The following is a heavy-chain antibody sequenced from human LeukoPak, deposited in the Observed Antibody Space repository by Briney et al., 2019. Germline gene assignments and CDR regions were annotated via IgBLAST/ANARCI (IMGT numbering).Heavy chain of an antibody. CDR1: GFTLSSYE. CDR2: INSSGSTI. J-gene: IGHJ4*02. CDR3: AREASSFGEFYFDY. D-gene: IGHD3-10*01. Sequence: GGSLRLSCAASGFTLSSYEMNGVRQALGKGLEGVSYINSSGSTIYYADAVKGRFTISRDNAKNSLYLQMNSLRAEDTAVYYCAREASSFGEFYFDYWGRGTLVTVSS. V-gene: IGHV3-48*03.